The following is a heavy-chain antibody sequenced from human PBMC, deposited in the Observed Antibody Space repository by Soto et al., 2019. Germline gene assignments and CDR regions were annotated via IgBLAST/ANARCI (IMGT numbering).Heavy chain of an antibody. CDR1: GFTFSSYA. Sequence: QVQLVESGGGVVQPGRSLRLSCAASGFTFSSYAMHWVRQAPGKGLEWVAVISYDGSNKYYADSVKGRLTISRDNSKNTLYLQMNSLRAEDTAVYYCARGGASPGGYYYYYGMDVWGQGTTVTVSS. J-gene: IGHJ6*02. CDR2: ISYDGSNK. CDR3: ARGGASPGGYYYYYGMDV. D-gene: IGHD3-10*01. V-gene: IGHV3-30-3*01.